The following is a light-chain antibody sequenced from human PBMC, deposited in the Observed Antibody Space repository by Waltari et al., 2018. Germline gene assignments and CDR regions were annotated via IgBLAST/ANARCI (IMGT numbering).Light chain of an antibody. CDR1: SGHSSNV. CDR2: VNSDGSH. V-gene: IGLV4-69*01. Sequence: QLVLTQSPSASASLGASVKLTCTLSSGHSSNVIAWLQQRPEKGPRYLMQVNSDGSHSKGDEIPDRFSGSSSGAARYLTISNLQSEDEADYFCQTGGHGTWVFGGGTTLTVL. J-gene: IGLJ3*02. CDR3: QTGGHGTWV.